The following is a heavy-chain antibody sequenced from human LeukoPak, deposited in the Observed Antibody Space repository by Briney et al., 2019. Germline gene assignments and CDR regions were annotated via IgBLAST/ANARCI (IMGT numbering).Heavy chain of an antibody. CDR1: GYTFTSHF. CDR2: INPRGGST. D-gene: IGHD1-26*01. J-gene: IGHJ5*02. CDR3: ARDAPGRGSYPITWFDP. V-gene: IGHV1-46*01. Sequence: GASVKVSCKASGYTFTSHFMHWVRQAPGQGLEWMGIINPRGGSTSYAQKFQGRVTMTRDTSTSTAYMELSRLRSDDTAVYYCARDAPGRGSYPITWFDPWGQGTLVTVSS.